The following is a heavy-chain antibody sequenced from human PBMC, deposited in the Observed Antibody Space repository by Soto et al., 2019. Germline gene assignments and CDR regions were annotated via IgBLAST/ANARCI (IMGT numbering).Heavy chain of an antibody. CDR2: IYNSGST. J-gene: IGHJ1*01. V-gene: IGHV4-31*03. Sequence: QVQLQESGPGLVKPSQTLSLTCTVSGGSISSGGYYWSWIRQHPGKGLEWIGYIYNSGSTYYNPSLKSRLTISVDTSKNQFSLKLSSVTAADTAVYYCARVPSYAAGRYFQHWGQGTLVTVSS. CDR3: ARVPSYAAGRYFQH. CDR1: GGSISSGGYY. D-gene: IGHD3-10*01.